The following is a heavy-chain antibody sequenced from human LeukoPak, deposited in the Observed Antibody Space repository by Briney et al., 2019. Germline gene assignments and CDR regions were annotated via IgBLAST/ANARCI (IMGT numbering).Heavy chain of an antibody. D-gene: IGHD1-26*01. CDR2: ISYDGSNK. CDR1: GFTFSSYG. V-gene: IGHV3-30*18. Sequence: TGGSLRLSCAASGFTFSSYGMHWVRQAPGKGLEWVAVISYDGSNKYYADSVKGRFTISRDNSKNTLYLQMNSLRAEDTAVYYCAKFSSAGAVVGRGWFDPWGQGTLVTVSS. J-gene: IGHJ5*02. CDR3: AKFSSAGAVVGRGWFDP.